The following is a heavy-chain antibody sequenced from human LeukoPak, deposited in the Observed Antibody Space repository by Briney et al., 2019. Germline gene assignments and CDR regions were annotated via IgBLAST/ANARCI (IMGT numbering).Heavy chain of an antibody. D-gene: IGHD4-17*01. CDR1: GFTFSSCG. CDR3: ASDEYGDPLGY. J-gene: IGHJ4*02. Sequence: GGSLRLSCAASGFTFSSCGMNWVRQAPGKGLEWVSTITNSGDYIFYADSVKGRFTISRDNAKNSLYLQMNSLRADDTAVYFCASDEYGDPLGYWGQGTPVTVSS. V-gene: IGHV3-21*01. CDR2: ITNSGDYI.